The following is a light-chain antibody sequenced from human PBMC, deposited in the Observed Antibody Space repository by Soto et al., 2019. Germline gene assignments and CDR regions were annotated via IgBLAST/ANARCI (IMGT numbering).Light chain of an antibody. Sequence: EIVLTQSPGTLSLSPGERATLSCRASQSVSSTYLAWYQQKPGQAPRLLIYRASSRATGIPDRFSGSGSGTEFTLTISRLEPEDFAVYYCQQYVHSPLPFGGGTKVEIK. V-gene: IGKV3-20*01. CDR3: QQYVHSPLP. CDR1: QSVSSTY. CDR2: RAS. J-gene: IGKJ4*01.